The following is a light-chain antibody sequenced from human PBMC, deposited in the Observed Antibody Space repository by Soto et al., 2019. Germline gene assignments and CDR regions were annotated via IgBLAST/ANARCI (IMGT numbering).Light chain of an antibody. J-gene: IGKJ1*01. CDR2: GAS. Sequence: EIVMTQSPATLSVSPGERATLSCRASQSVSSNLAWYQQKPGQAPRLLIYGASTRATGIPARFSGSGSGTEFTLPISSLQSEDFAVYYCQQYNNWPRTFGPGTKVEI. CDR3: QQYNNWPRT. CDR1: QSVSSN. V-gene: IGKV3-15*01.